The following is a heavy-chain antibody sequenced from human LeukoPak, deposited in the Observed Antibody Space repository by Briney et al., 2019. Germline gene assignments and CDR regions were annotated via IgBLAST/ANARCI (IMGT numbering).Heavy chain of an antibody. CDR3: ARDYKYAFDN. J-gene: IGHJ4*02. CDR2: IGIDSGNT. Sequence: GGYLRLSCAASGFTFSDYSMNWVRQAPGKGLEWISYIGIDSGNTNYADSVKGRFTISGDKAKNSLYLQMNSLRVEDTAVYYCARDYKYAFDNWGQGTLVTVSS. CDR1: GFTFSDYS. V-gene: IGHV3-48*01. D-gene: IGHD5-24*01.